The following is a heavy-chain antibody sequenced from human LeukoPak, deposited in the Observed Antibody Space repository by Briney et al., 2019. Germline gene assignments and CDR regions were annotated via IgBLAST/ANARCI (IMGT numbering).Heavy chain of an antibody. D-gene: IGHD5-12*01. V-gene: IGHV4-4*02. CDR3: ARAREGGYDAFDI. CDR1: GGSISSSNW. J-gene: IGHJ3*02. CDR2: IYHSGNT. Sequence: PSETLSLTCAVSGGSISSSNWWSWVRQPPGKGLGWIGEIYHSGNTNYNPSLKSRVTISVDKSKNQFSLKLSPVTAADTAVYFCARAREGGYDAFDIWGQGTMVTVSS.